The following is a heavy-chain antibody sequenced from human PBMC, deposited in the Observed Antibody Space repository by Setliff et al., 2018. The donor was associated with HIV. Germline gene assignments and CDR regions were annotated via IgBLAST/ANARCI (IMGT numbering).Heavy chain of an antibody. CDR3: SRGIAVAGHDFANTPGDI. D-gene: IGHD6-19*01. Sequence: PGESLKISCKGSGKSLSNYWINWVRQMPGKGLEWMGRIDPSDSYINYGPSFQGHVTISADKSTNTALLQWSSLKASDSAMYYCSRGIAVAGHDFANTPGDIWGQGTMVTVSS. V-gene: IGHV5-10-1*01. CDR1: GKSLSNYW. J-gene: IGHJ3*02. CDR2: IDPSDSYI.